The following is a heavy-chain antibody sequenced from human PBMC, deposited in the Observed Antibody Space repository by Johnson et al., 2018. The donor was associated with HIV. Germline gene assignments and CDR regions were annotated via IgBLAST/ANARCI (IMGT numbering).Heavy chain of an antibody. D-gene: IGHD2-15*01. CDR1: GFTVSSNY. Sequence: VHLVESGGGLVQPGGSLRLSCAASGFTVSSNYMYWVRQATGKGLEWVSVIYSGDRTYSAVSVKGRFTISRENAKNSLYLQMNSLRAGDTAVYYCARANRGRNDAFDIWGQGTMVTVSS. CDR3: ARANRGRNDAFDI. CDR2: IYSGDRT. V-gene: IGHV3-66*01. J-gene: IGHJ3*02.